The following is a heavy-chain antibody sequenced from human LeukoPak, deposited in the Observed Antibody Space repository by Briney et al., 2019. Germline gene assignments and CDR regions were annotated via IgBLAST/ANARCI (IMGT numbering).Heavy chain of an antibody. CDR2: IYYSGST. Sequence: KPSETLSLTCTVSGGSISSSYWSWIRQPPGKGLEWIGSIYYSGSTYYNPSLKSRVTISVDTSKNQFSLKLSSVTAADTAVYYCATPLTGAIPTDYWGQGTLVTVSS. V-gene: IGHV4-39*07. CDR1: GGSISSSY. D-gene: IGHD4/OR15-4a*01. J-gene: IGHJ4*02. CDR3: ATPLTGAIPTDY.